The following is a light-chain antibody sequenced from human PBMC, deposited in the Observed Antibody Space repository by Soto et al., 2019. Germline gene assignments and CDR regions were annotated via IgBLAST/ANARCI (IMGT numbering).Light chain of an antibody. CDR1: QSVSNNY. J-gene: IGKJ1*01. CDR3: QQYGGMWT. CDR2: GAS. V-gene: IGKV3-20*01. Sequence: DSVLTQYPGTLSLSPGEIATLSCRASQSVSNNYLAWYQQKPGQAPRLLIYGASNRATGIPDRFSGSGSGTDFTLTISRLEPEDFAVYYCQQYGGMWTFGQGTKVDNK.